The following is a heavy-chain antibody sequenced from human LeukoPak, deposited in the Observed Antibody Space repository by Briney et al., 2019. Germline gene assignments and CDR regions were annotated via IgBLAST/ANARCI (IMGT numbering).Heavy chain of an antibody. D-gene: IGHD2-2*01. CDR3: ATAYCSSTSCPT. V-gene: IGHV3-23*01. CDR1: GFTSSSYA. Sequence: GSLRLSCAAAGFTSSSYAMSWVRQAPGKGLEWVSSINAMVDTTYYAAPVKGRFTTSRANSKTTLSLLMNNLRAADTAIFYCATAYCSSTSCPTWGQGTLVSVS. CDR2: INAMVDTT. J-gene: IGHJ5*02.